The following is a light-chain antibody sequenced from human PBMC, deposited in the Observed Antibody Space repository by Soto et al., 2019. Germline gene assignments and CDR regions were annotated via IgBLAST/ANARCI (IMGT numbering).Light chain of an antibody. J-gene: IGKJ1*01. CDR2: GAS. CDR3: QQYGSSRWT. Sequence: EIVLTQSPGTLSLSPGERATLSCRASQSVSSSYLAWYQQKPGQAPRLLIYGASSRATGIPDRVSGSGSGGDFTLTISRLEPEDFAVYYCQQYGSSRWTFGQGTKVEIK. CDR1: QSVSSSY. V-gene: IGKV3-20*01.